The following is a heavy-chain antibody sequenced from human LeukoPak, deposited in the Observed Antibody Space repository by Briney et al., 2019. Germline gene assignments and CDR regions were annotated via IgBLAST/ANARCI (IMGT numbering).Heavy chain of an antibody. V-gene: IGHV3-21*01. Sequence: GGSLRLSCAASGFTFSSYSMIWVRQAPGKGLEWVSSISSSSSYIYYADSVKGRFTISRDNAKNSLYLQMNSLRAEDTAVYYCAIHSGSYFDYWGQGTLVTVSS. CDR1: GFTFSSYS. D-gene: IGHD1-26*01. J-gene: IGHJ4*02. CDR3: AIHSGSYFDY. CDR2: ISSSSSYI.